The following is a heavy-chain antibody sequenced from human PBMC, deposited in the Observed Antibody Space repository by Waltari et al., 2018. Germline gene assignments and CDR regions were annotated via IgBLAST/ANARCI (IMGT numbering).Heavy chain of an antibody. J-gene: IGHJ4*02. D-gene: IGHD1-26*01. V-gene: IGHV3-48*03. CDR3: ARRWELLYYFDS. CDR1: GSPFRSSE. Sequence: EEQLVESGGGLVQPGGSLRLPCPASGSPFRSSEMTWVRQAPGKGLEWVSYISGSGSTIYYADSVKGRFTISRDNAKNSLYLRMSGLRAEDTAVYYCARRWELLYYFDSWGQGTLVTVSS. CDR2: ISGSGSTI.